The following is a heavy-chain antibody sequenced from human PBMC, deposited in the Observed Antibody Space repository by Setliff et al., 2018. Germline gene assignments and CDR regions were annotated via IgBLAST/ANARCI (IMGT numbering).Heavy chain of an antibody. D-gene: IGHD3-10*01. CDR1: GFTFSDYY. CDR3: ARDSVTMVRGVIRSYYYYYMDV. Sequence: GGSLRLSCAASGFTFSDYYMSWIRQAPGKGLEWVSYISSSSSYTNYADSVKGRFTIARDNAKNSLYLQMNSLRAEDTAVYYCARDSVTMVRGVIRSYYYYYMDVWGKGTTVTVSS. J-gene: IGHJ6*03. V-gene: IGHV3-11*05. CDR2: ISSSSSYT.